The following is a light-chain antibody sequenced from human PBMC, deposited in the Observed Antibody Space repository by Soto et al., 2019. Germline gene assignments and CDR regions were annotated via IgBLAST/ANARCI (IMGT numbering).Light chain of an antibody. CDR3: SAYTARSSLV. Sequence: QAVLTQPASVSVSAGESITFSCSGTMGDVGAYNLVPWYQQHPGTAPKLIIYEARNRPSGISSRFSGSRSGNTASLTISALHPEDEGDYYCSAYTARSSLVFGGGTKVTVL. J-gene: IGLJ3*02. V-gene: IGLV2-14*01. CDR1: MGDVGAYNL. CDR2: EAR.